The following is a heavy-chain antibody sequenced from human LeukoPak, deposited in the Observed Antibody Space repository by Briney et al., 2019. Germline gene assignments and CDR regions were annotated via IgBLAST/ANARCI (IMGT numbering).Heavy chain of an antibody. D-gene: IGHD2-2*01. CDR1: GYTFTGYY. J-gene: IGHJ5*02. V-gene: IGHV1-2*02. Sequence: ASVKVSCKASGYTFTGYYMHWVRQAPGQGLEWMGWINPNSGGTNYAQKFQGRVTMTRDTSISTAYMELRRLRSDDTAVYYCARDLMAVGSTHLWGQGTLVTVSS. CDR3: ARDLMAVGSTHL. CDR2: INPNSGGT.